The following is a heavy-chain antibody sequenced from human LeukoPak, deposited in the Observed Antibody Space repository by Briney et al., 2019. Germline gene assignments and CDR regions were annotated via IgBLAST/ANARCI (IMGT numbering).Heavy chain of an antibody. V-gene: IGHV4-30-2*01. CDR3: ARVGLGYCSSTSCPGAFDI. CDR1: GGSISSYS. J-gene: IGHJ3*02. Sequence: SETLSLTCTVSGGSISSYSWSWIRQPPGKGLEWIGYIYHSGSTYYNPSLKSRVTISVDRSKNQFSLKLSSVTAADTAVYYCARVGLGYCSSTSCPGAFDIWGQGTMVTVSS. CDR2: IYHSGST. D-gene: IGHD2-2*01.